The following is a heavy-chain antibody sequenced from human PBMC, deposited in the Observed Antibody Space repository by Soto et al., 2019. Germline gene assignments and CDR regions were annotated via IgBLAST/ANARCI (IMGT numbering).Heavy chain of an antibody. CDR1: GFSFITSG. CDR3: VKGERSPYSSMFDY. V-gene: IGHV3-33*05. D-gene: IGHD4-4*01. CDR2: VSYDRSSK. Sequence: PEGSLRLACVASGFSFITSGMHCVRQAPGKGLEWVAVVSYDRSSKFSADSVKCRFTISSDDSKNTLYLQMDSLRVEDSAVYYCVKGERSPYSSMFDYWGHGTRVTVSS. J-gene: IGHJ4*01.